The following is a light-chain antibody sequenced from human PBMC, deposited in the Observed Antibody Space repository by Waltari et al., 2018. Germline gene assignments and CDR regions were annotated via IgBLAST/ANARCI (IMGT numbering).Light chain of an antibody. V-gene: IGLV2-11*01. CDR3: CSSAGSYTVV. CDR2: DVS. Sequence: QSALTQPRSVSGSPGQSVTISCTGTSSDVGGYNYVSWYQQHPGKAPKLMIYDVSKRSSGVPVPFSGSKSGNTASLTISGLQAEDEADYHCCSSAGSYTVVFGGGTKLTVL. CDR1: SSDVGGYNY. J-gene: IGLJ2*01.